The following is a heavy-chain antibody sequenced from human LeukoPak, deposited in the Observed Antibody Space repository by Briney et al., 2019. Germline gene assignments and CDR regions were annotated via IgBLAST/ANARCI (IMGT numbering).Heavy chain of an antibody. CDR2: INHSGST. D-gene: IGHD3-10*01. CDR1: GGSINSYY. V-gene: IGHV4-34*01. Sequence: SETLSLTCTVSGGSINSYYWSWIRQPQGKGLEWIGEINHSGSTNYNPSLKSRVTISVDTSKNQFSLKLSSVTAADTAVYYCARGATPGSGSRNWFDPWGQGTLVTASS. J-gene: IGHJ5*02. CDR3: ARGATPGSGSRNWFDP.